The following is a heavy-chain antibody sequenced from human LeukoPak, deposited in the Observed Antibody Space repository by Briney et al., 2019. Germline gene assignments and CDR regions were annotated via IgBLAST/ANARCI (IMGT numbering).Heavy chain of an antibody. J-gene: IGHJ6*01. Sequence: GGSLRLSCAASGFTFSNAYMNWIRQAPGKGLEWLSYINPTSGYTPYADSVRGRFTISRDNAKYSLYLQMNSLRSGEIALHTCARIAYDDQTPSVVWGRGTTVTVSS. CDR3: ARIAYDDQTPSVV. CDR2: INPTSGYT. D-gene: IGHD3-22*01. V-gene: IGHV3-11*03. CDR1: GFTFSNAY.